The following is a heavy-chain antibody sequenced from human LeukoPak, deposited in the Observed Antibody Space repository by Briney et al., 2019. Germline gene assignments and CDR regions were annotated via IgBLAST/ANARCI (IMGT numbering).Heavy chain of an antibody. CDR3: ARWFRMVRGEEHRPKLYYYYGMDV. Sequence: SETLSLTCTVSGGSISSHYWSWVRQPPGTGLGWVGYMYYCWSSTYNSSLKIRVPISAYASTNQFSLSLNLWTVAATAMSYCARWFRMVRGEEHRPKLYYYYGMDVWGQGTTVTVSS. CDR2: MYYCWSS. D-gene: IGHD3-10*01. V-gene: IGHV4-59*08. CDR1: GGSISSHY. J-gene: IGHJ6*02.